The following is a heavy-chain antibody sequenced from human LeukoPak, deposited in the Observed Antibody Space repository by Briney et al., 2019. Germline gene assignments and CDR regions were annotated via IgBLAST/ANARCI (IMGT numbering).Heavy chain of an antibody. V-gene: IGHV3-30-3*01. D-gene: IGHD4-11*01. CDR3: ARDGIPYSMDY. CDR1: GFTFSSYA. J-gene: IGHJ4*02. Sequence: GGSLRLSCAASGFTFSSYAMHWVRQAPGKGLEWVAVISYDGSNKYYADSVKGQFTISRDNSKNTLYLQMNSLRAEDTAVYYCARDGIPYSMDYWGQGTLVTVSS. CDR2: ISYDGSNK.